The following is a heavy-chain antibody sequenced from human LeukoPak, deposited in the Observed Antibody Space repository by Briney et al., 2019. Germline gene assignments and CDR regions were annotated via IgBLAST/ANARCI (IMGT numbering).Heavy chain of an antibody. V-gene: IGHV4-38-2*02. J-gene: IGHJ3*02. D-gene: IGHD6-13*01. CDR1: GYSISSGYY. CDR2: IYHSGST. Sequence: SETLSLTCTVSGYSISSGYYWGWIRQPPGKGLEWIGSIYHSGSTYYNPSLKSRVTISVDTSKNQFSLKLSSVTAADTAVYYCARDKWQQPDAFDILGQGTMVTVSS. CDR3: ARDKWQQPDAFDI.